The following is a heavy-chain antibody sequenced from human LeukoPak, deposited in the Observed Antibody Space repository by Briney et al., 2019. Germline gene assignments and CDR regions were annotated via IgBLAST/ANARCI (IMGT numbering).Heavy chain of an antibody. CDR1: GGSITSSSYY. CDR2: IYYSGST. Sequence: SETLSLTCTVSGGSITSSSYYWSWIRQPPGKGLEWIGYIYYSGSTNYNPSLKSRVTISVDTSKNQFSLKLSSVTAADTAVYYCARGYYFHYYYYMDVWGKGTTVTISS. CDR3: ARGYYFHYYYYMDV. D-gene: IGHD2/OR15-2a*01. V-gene: IGHV4-61*01. J-gene: IGHJ6*03.